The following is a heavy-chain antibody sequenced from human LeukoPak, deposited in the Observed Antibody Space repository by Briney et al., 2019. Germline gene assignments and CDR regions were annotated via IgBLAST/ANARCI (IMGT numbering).Heavy chain of an antibody. CDR1: GGSISSYY. Sequence: SETLSLTCTVSGGSISSYYWSWIRQPPGKGLEWIGYIYYTGGGTNYNPSLKSRVTISVDTSKNQFSLKLSSVTAADTAVYYCVITVKVSTFDIWGQGTMVTVSS. D-gene: IGHD3-16*01. CDR3: VITVKVSTFDI. V-gene: IGHV4-59*08. J-gene: IGHJ3*02. CDR2: IYYTGGGT.